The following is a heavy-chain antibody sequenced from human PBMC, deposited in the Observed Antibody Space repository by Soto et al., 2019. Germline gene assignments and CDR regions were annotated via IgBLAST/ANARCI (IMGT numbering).Heavy chain of an antibody. CDR2: IYHSGST. CDR1: GGSISSYY. Sequence: SETLSLTCTVSGGSISSYYWSWIRQPPGKGLEWIGYIYHSGSTNYNPSLKSRVTISVDKSKNQFSLKLSSVTAADTAVYYCRAAAAYYYYYGMDVWGQGTAVTVSS. J-gene: IGHJ6*02. CDR3: RAAAAYYYYYGMDV. D-gene: IGHD6-13*01. V-gene: IGHV4-59*12.